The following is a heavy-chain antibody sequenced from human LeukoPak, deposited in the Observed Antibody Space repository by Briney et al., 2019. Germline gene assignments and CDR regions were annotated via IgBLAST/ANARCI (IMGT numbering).Heavy chain of an antibody. CDR1: GFTFSNNA. V-gene: IGHV3-23*01. CDR2: TSTSGGSA. CDR3: ARYSGSYYYPPAWDL. J-gene: IGHJ4*02. Sequence: GGSLRLSCAATGFTFSNNAMSWVRQAPGKGLEWVSATSTSGGSAYYADSVKGRFTISRDNSKNTLYLQMDSLRADDTAVYYCARYSGSYYYPPAWDLWGQGTLVTVSS. D-gene: IGHD1-26*01.